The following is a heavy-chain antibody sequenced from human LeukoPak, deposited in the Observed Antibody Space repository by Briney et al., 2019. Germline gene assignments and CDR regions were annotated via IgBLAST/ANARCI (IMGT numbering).Heavy chain of an antibody. CDR2: ISGSGGST. V-gene: IGHV3-23*01. CDR1: GFTFSSYA. Sequence: GRSLRLSCAASGFTFSSYAMSWVRQAPGKGLEWVSAISGSGGSTYYADSVKGRFTISRDNSKNTLYLQMNSLRAEDTAVYYCAKSRFGGVIVDFDYWGQGTLVTVSS. CDR3: AKSRFGGVIVDFDY. D-gene: IGHD3-16*02. J-gene: IGHJ4*02.